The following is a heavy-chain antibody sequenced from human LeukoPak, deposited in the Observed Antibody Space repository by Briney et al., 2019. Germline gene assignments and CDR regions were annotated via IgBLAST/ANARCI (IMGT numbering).Heavy chain of an antibody. Sequence: GGSLRLSCAASGFTFSSYEMNWVRQAPGKGLEWVSYISSSGSTIYYADSVKGRFTISRDNAKNSLYLQMNSLRAEDTAVYYCARGAYSNYATYWGQGTLVTVSS. D-gene: IGHD4-11*01. V-gene: IGHV3-48*03. CDR3: ARGAYSNYATY. CDR2: ISSSGSTI. J-gene: IGHJ4*02. CDR1: GFTFSSYE.